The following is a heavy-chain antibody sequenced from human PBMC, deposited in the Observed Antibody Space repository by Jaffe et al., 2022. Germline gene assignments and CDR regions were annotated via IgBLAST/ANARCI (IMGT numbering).Heavy chain of an antibody. CDR1: GFSLSTSGMC. CDR2: IDWDDDK. V-gene: IGHV2-70*20. D-gene: IGHD1-26*01. J-gene: IGHJ4*02. CDR3: ARMPPGGSYYGGYFDY. Sequence: QVTLRESGPALVKPTQTLTLTCTFSGFSLSTSGMCVSWVRQPPGKALEWLALIDWDDDKYYSTSLKTRLTISKDTSKNQVVLTMTNMDPVDTATYYCARMPPGGSYYGGYFDYWGQGTLVTVSS.